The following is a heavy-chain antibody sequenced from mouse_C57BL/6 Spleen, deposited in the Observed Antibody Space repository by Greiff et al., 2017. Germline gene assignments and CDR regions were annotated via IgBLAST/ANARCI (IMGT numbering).Heavy chain of an antibody. D-gene: IGHD2-14*01. J-gene: IGHJ4*01. Sequence: EVQRVESGGGLVQPGGSLKLSCAASGFTFSDYYMYWVRQTPEKRLEWVAYISNGGGSTYYPDTVKGRFTISRDNAKNTLYLQMSRLKSEDTAMYYCARHGSTIAFYAMDYWGQGTSVTVSS. CDR2: ISNGGGST. CDR3: ARHGSTIAFYAMDY. V-gene: IGHV5-12*01. CDR1: GFTFSDYY.